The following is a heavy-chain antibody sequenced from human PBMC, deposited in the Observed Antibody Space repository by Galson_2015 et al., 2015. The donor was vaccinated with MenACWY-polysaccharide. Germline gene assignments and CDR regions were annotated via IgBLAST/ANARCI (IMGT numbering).Heavy chain of an antibody. CDR1: GFTLTFDDYA. Sequence: SLRLSCAASGFTLTFDDYAMHWVRQAPGKGLEWVSLISGDGGSTYYADSVKGRFTISRDNSKNSLYLQMNSLRTEDTALYYCAKDNNYDSSGYYFGIDYWGQGTLVTVSS. D-gene: IGHD3-22*01. V-gene: IGHV3-43*02. J-gene: IGHJ4*02. CDR3: AKDNNYDSSGYYFGIDY. CDR2: ISGDGGST.